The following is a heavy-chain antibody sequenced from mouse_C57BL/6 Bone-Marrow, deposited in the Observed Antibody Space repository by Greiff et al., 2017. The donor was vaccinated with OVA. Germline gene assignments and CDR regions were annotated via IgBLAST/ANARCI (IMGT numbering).Heavy chain of an antibody. CDR1: GFTFTDYY. CDR2: IRNKANGYTT. Sequence: EVKLMESGGGLVQPGGSLSLSCAASGFTFTDYYMSWVRQPPGKALEWLGFIRNKANGYTTEYSASVKGRFTISRDISQSILYLQMHALRAASSATYFCARNSSGSGYYFDYWGQGTTLTVSS. J-gene: IGHJ2*01. D-gene: IGHD3-2*02. V-gene: IGHV7-3*01. CDR3: ARNSSGSGYYFDY.